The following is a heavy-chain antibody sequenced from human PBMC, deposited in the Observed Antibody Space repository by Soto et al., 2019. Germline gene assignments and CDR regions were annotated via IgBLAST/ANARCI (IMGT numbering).Heavy chain of an antibody. CDR2: ISERGNA. V-gene: IGHV3-23*01. CDR1: GFTFSSCS. Sequence: GGSLRLSCAVSGFTFSSCSMGWVRQAPGKGLEWVSIISERGNAYYADSVKGRFTISRDNSKHTLYLQLNSLRAEDTAVYYCAKGDQRIRTTDYWGQGTLVTVSS. J-gene: IGHJ4*02. CDR3: AKGDQRIRTTDY. D-gene: IGHD1-1*01.